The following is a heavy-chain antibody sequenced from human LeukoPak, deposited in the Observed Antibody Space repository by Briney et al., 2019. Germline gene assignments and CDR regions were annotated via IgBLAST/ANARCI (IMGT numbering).Heavy chain of an antibody. CDR1: GFTFSSYA. CDR3: RDCSNTSCLRA. J-gene: IGHJ5*02. D-gene: IGHD2-2*01. V-gene: IGHV3-23*01. Sequence: PGGSLRLSCAASGFTFSSYAMSWVRQAPGKGLEWVSDISGSGGSSYYADFVKGRFTISRDNSKNTLYVQMNSLRADDTAVSSCRDCSNTSCLRAWGQGPLVTVSS. CDR2: ISGSGGSS.